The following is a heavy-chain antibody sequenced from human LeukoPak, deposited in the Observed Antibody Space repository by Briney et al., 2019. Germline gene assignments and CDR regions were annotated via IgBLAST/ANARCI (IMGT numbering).Heavy chain of an antibody. Sequence: SETLSLTCTVSGGSISSGSYYWSWIRRHPGKGLEWIGYIYYSGSTYYNPSLKSRVTISVDTSKNQFSLKLSSVTAADTAVYYCARAPSSGWYTGFDYWGQGTLVTVSS. CDR3: ARAPSSGWYTGFDY. J-gene: IGHJ4*02. V-gene: IGHV4-31*03. CDR1: GGSISSGSYY. D-gene: IGHD6-19*01. CDR2: IYYSGST.